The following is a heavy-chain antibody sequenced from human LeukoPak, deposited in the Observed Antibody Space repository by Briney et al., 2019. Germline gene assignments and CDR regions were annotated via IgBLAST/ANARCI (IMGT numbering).Heavy chain of an antibody. CDR3: ARDEVGYSYTESY. Sequence: ASVHVSCQASGYTFPNYGIRWVRQAPGQGLEWMGGISAYNGNTNYPQKLQGRVTMTTDTSTSTAYMEQRSLRSDDTAVYYCARDEVGYSYTESYWGEGALVTVSS. D-gene: IGHD5-18*01. CDR1: GYTFPNYG. J-gene: IGHJ4*02. V-gene: IGHV1-18*04. CDR2: ISAYNGNT.